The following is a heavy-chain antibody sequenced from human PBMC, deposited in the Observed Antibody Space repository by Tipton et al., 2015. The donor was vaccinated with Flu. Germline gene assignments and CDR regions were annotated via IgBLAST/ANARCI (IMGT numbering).Heavy chain of an antibody. CDR2: IYPSGNT. V-gene: IGHV4-4*07. Sequence: TLSLTCTVSGGSLSSYFWSWIRQPAGKGLEWIGRIYPSGNTNYNPSLQSRVTMSVDTSRNQFSLRLDSVTAADTAVYFCATQRYYDTLTGSYLDAFDVWGRGTEVIVSS. CDR1: GGSLSSYF. J-gene: IGHJ3*01. D-gene: IGHD3-9*01. CDR3: ATQRYYDTLTGSYLDAFDV.